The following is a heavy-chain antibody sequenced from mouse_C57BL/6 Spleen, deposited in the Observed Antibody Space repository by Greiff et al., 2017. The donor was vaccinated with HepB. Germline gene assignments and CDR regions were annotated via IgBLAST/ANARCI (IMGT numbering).Heavy chain of an antibody. Sequence: QVQLQQPGAELVKPGASVKLSCKASGYTFTSYWMHWVKQRPGRGLEWIGRIDPNSGGTKYNEKFKSKATLTVDKPSGTAYMQLSSLTSEDSAVYYCARLFITTVVATYDYWGQGTTLTVSS. CDR2: IDPNSGGT. D-gene: IGHD1-1*01. CDR1: GYTFTSYW. CDR3: ARLFITTVVATYDY. V-gene: IGHV1-72*01. J-gene: IGHJ2*01.